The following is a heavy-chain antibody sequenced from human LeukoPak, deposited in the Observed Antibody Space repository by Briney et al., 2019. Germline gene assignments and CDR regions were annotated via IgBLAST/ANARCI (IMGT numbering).Heavy chain of an antibody. D-gene: IGHD6-25*01. J-gene: IGHJ6*03. CDR2: IKSDGST. Sequence: GGSLRPSCAASGFTFSMYWMHWVRQAPGKGLVWVSRIKSDGSTNYADSVKGRFTISRDNSKSTMFLQMNSLRVEDTAVYYCAKGIAAGAMGYMDVWGKGTMVTVSS. CDR1: GFTFSMYW. V-gene: IGHV3-74*01. CDR3: AKGIAAGAMGYMDV.